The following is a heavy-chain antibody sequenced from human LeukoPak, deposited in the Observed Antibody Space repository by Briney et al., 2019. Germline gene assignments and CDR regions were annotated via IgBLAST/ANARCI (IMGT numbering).Heavy chain of an antibody. J-gene: IGHJ4*02. D-gene: IGHD6-19*01. Sequence: SVKVSCKASGGTFSSYSMSWVRQAPGQGLEWMGRIIPILGIPDYAQKFQGRVTITADKSTSTVNMELNNLRSQDTAVYYCARDQTTLAVASYWGQGTLVTVSS. V-gene: IGHV1-69*04. CDR2: IIPILGIP. CDR3: ARDQTTLAVASY. CDR1: GGTFSSYS.